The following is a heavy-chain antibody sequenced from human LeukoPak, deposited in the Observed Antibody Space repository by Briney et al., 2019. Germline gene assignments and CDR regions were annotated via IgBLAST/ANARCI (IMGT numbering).Heavy chain of an antibody. CDR2: ISSSSSYI. CDR1: GFTFSSYS. D-gene: IGHD6-6*01. J-gene: IGHJ6*03. CDR3: ARDGYSSSSTYYYYYYMDV. V-gene: IGHV3-21*01. Sequence: KPGGSLRLSCAASGFTFSSYSMNWVCQAPGKGLEWVSSISSSSSYIYYADSVKGRFTISRDNAKNSLYLQMNSLRAEDTAVYYCARDGYSSSSTYYYYYYMDVWGKGTTVTVSS.